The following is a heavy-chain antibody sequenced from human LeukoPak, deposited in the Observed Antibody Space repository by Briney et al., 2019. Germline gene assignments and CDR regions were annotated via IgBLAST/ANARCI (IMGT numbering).Heavy chain of an antibody. CDR1: GFTFSSYE. J-gene: IGHJ6*02. Sequence: GGSLRLSCAASGFTFSSYEMNWVRQAPGKGLEWVSYISSSGSTIYYADSVKGRFTISRDNAKNSLYLQMNSLRAEDTAVYYCARARWFGELLPYYGMDVWGQGTTVTVSS. CDR3: ARARWFGELLPYYGMDV. CDR2: ISSSGSTI. D-gene: IGHD3-10*01. V-gene: IGHV3-48*03.